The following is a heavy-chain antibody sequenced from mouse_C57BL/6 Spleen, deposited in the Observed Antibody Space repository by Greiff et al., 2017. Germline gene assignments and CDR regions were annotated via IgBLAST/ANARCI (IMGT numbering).Heavy chain of an antibody. V-gene: IGHV5-6*01. D-gene: IGHD1-1*01. Sequence: SGGSYTYYPDSVKGRFTISRDNAKNTLYLQMSSLKSEDTAMYYCARHESREFAYWGQGTLVTVSA. J-gene: IGHJ3*01. CDR3: ARHESREFAY. CDR2: SGGSYT.